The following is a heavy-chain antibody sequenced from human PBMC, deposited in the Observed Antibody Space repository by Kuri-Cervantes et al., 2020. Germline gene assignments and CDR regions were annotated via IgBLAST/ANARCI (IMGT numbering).Heavy chain of an antibody. D-gene: IGHD6-19*01. CDR3: AKDRVGGYSSGLDY. V-gene: IGHV3-23*01. J-gene: IGHJ4*02. Sequence: GESLKISCAASGFMFSSYAMSWVRQAPGKGLEWVSGLSASGGSTYYADSVKGRFTISRDNSKSTLYLQMSSLRAEDTAVYYCAKDRVGGYSSGLDYWGQGTLVTVSS. CDR2: LSASGGST. CDR1: GFMFSSYA.